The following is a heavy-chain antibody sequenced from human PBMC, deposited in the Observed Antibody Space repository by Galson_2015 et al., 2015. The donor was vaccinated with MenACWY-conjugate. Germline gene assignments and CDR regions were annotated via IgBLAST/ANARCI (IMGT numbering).Heavy chain of an antibody. V-gene: IGHV1-3*01. CDR1: GGTFTSYA. CDR2: INAGNGNT. J-gene: IGHJ4*02. Sequence: SVKVSCKASGGTFTSYAMHWVRQAPGQRLEWMGWINAGNGNTKYSQKFQGRVTITRDTSASTAYMELSSLRSEDTAVYYCAREGAMVRAIFDYWGQGTLVTVSS. CDR3: AREGAMVRAIFDY. D-gene: IGHD3-10*01.